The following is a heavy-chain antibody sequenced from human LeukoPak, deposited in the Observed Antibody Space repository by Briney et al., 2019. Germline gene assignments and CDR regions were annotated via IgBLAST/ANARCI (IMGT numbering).Heavy chain of an antibody. CDR1: GGTFSSYA. Sequence: WASVKVSCKASGGTFSSYAISWVRQAPGQGLEWMGGIIPIFGTANYAQKLQGRVTITTDESTSTAYMELSSLRSEDTTVYYCARGEVAAAGTFDYWGQGTLVTVSS. J-gene: IGHJ4*02. CDR2: IIPIFGTA. CDR3: ARGEVAAAGTFDY. V-gene: IGHV1-69*05. D-gene: IGHD6-13*01.